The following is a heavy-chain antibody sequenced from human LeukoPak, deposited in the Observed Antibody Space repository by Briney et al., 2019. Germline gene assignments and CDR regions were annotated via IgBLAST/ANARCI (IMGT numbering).Heavy chain of an antibody. J-gene: IGHJ4*02. D-gene: IGHD2-15*01. V-gene: IGHV3-7*01. CDR2: IKEDGSEK. CDR3: STALDN. CDR1: GFTFSSYW. Sequence: GGSLRLSCAASGFTFSSYWMDWVRQAPGKGLEWVANIKEDGSEKHYVDSVKGRFTISRDNADNSLYLQMDSLRAEDTAVYYCSTALDNWGQGTLVTASA.